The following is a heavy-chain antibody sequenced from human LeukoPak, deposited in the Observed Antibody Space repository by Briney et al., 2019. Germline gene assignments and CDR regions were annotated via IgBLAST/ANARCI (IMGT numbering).Heavy chain of an antibody. D-gene: IGHD2-21*01. V-gene: IGHV3-48*01. CDR2: ISSSSSTI. CDR1: GFTFSSYS. Sequence: PGGSLRLSCAASGFTFSSYSMNWVRQAPGKGLEWVSYISSSSSTIYYADSVKGRFTISRDNAKNSLYLQMNSLRAEDTAVYYCARHIVARSADIWGQGTMVTVSS. J-gene: IGHJ3*02. CDR3: ARHIVARSADI.